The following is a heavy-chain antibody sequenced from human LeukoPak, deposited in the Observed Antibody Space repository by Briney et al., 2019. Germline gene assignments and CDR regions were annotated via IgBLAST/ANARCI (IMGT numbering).Heavy chain of an antibody. V-gene: IGHV3-74*01. Sequence: PGGSPRLSCAASGFTFSSYWMHWVRQAPGKGLVWVSRINSDGSSTSYADSVKGRFTISRDNAKNTLYLQMNSLRAEDTAVYYCARARYYDFWGGYLFDYWGQGTLVTVSS. D-gene: IGHD3-3*01. CDR1: GFTFSSYW. CDR3: ARARYYDFWGGYLFDY. J-gene: IGHJ4*02. CDR2: INSDGSST.